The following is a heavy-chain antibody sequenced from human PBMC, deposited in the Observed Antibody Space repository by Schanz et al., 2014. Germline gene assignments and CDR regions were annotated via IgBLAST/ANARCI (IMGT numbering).Heavy chain of an antibody. Sequence: VQLVESGGGLVQPGGSLRLSCAASGFTFSNYGIHWVRQAPGKGLEWVAVISDDGSNKYYAASVKGRFTISRDNSKNTLYLQMNSLRAEDTAVYYCRLWFGELYYGMDVWGQGTTVTVSS. CDR3: RLWFGELYYGMDV. CDR2: ISDDGSNK. D-gene: IGHD3-10*01. V-gene: IGHV3-30*03. J-gene: IGHJ6*02. CDR1: GFTFSNYG.